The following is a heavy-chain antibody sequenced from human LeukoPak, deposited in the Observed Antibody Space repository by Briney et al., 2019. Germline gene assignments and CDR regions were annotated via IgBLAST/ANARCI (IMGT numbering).Heavy chain of an antibody. D-gene: IGHD1-1*01. CDR1: GFTLSRDS. V-gene: IGHV3-48*01. CDR3: ARDSIQLWPNAIDF. Sequence: GGSLRLSCAASGFTLSRDSMNWVRQAPGKGLEWISYISYDSGIRYYADSVRGRFTISRDNAENSLYLQMNSLRAEDTAVYYCARDSIQLWPNAIDFWGQGTLVTVSS. J-gene: IGHJ4*02. CDR2: ISYDSGIR.